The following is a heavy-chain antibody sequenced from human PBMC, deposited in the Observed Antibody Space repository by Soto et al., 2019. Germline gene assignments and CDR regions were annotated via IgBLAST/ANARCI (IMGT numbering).Heavy chain of an antibody. CDR2: INHRGST. CDR3: ARGHAALYGGNPMFYYFDY. V-gene: IGHV4-34*01. D-gene: IGHD3-10*02. CDR1: GGSFSGYD. Sequence: SETRALTCGVCGGSFSGYDWAGIRQPPGKGLEGSGEINHRGSTNYNPSLKSRVTISVDTSKHQFSLKLSSVTAADTAVYYCARGHAALYGGNPMFYYFDYWGQGTLVTVSS. J-gene: IGHJ4*01.